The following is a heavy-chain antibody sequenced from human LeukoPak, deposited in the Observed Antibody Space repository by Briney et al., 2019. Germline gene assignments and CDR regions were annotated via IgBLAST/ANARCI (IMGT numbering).Heavy chain of an antibody. Sequence: SETLSLTCTVPGGSISSHYWSWIRQPPGKGLEWIGYGYYSGSTNYIPSLKSRVTISADTSKNQIYLNLTSVTAADTAVYYCARRALGLTGAPLDSWGQGTLVTVSS. CDR3: ARRALGLTGAPLDS. D-gene: IGHD7-27*01. CDR2: GYYSGST. CDR1: GGSISSHY. J-gene: IGHJ4*02. V-gene: IGHV4-59*11.